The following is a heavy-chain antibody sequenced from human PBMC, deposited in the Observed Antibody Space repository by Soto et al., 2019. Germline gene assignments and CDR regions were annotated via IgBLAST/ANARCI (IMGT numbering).Heavy chain of an antibody. CDR1: GFTFSSYA. CDR2: ISSSGGST. D-gene: IGHD1-26*01. Sequence: GGSLRLSCTASGFTFSSYAMSWVRQAPGKGLEWVSAISSSGGSTYYADSVKGRFTISRDNSKNTLYLQMNTLRAEDTAVYYCAKKGLTVGAGYFDSWGQGTLVTVSS. CDR3: AKKGLTVGAGYFDS. V-gene: IGHV3-23*01. J-gene: IGHJ4*02.